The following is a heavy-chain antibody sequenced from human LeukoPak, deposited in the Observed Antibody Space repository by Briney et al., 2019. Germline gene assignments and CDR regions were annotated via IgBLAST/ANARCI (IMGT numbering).Heavy chain of an antibody. CDR2: IIPILGIA. D-gene: IGHD3-16*01. Sequence: ASVKVSCKASGGTFSSYAISWVRQAPGQGLEWMGRIIPILGIANYAQKFQGRVTITADKSTSTAYMELSSLRSEDTAVYYCARSPYIMITFGGVLYFDYWGQGTLVTVSS. J-gene: IGHJ4*02. V-gene: IGHV1-69*04. CDR1: GGTFSSYA. CDR3: ARSPYIMITFGGVLYFDY.